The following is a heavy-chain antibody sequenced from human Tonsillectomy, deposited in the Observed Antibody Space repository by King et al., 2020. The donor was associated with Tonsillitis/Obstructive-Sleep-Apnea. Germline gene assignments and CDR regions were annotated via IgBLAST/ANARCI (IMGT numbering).Heavy chain of an antibody. CDR1: GFTFSSYA. CDR2: ISYDGSNK. D-gene: IGHD3-3*01. V-gene: IGHV3-30*04. J-gene: IGHJ6*02. Sequence: VQLVESGGGVVQPGRSLRLSCAASGFTFSSYAMHWVRQAPGKGLEWVAVISYDGSNKYYADSVKGRFTISRDNSTNTLYLQMNSLRAEDTAVYYCARDPSYTILTLLSYYYYGMDVWGQGTTVTVSS. CDR3: ARDPSYTILTLLSYYYYGMDV.